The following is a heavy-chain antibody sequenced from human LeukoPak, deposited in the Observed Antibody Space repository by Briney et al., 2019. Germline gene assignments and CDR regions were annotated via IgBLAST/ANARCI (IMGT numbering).Heavy chain of an antibody. CDR3: ARATHDYGDYGWYFDL. D-gene: IGHD4-17*01. Sequence: GGSLRLSCAASGFTFSDSYMSWIRQAPGKGLEWVANIKQDGSEKYYVDSVKGRFTISRDNAKNSLYLQMNSLRAEDTAVYYCARATHDYGDYGWYFDLWGRGTLVTVSS. J-gene: IGHJ2*01. V-gene: IGHV3-7*01. CDR1: GFTFSDSY. CDR2: IKQDGSEK.